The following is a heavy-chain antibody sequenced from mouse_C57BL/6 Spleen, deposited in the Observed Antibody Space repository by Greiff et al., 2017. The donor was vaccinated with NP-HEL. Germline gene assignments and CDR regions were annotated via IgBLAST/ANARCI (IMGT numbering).Heavy chain of an antibody. CDR1: GYTFTSYW. J-gene: IGHJ2*01. Sequence: QVQLQQPGAELVKPGASVKLSCKASGYTFTSYWMHWVKQRPGQGLEWIGMIHPNSGSTNYNEKFKSKATLTVDKSSSTAYMQLSSLTSEDSAVYYCARSDTTVIGFDYWGQGTTLTVSS. CDR3: ARSDTTVIGFDY. V-gene: IGHV1-64*01. CDR2: IHPNSGST. D-gene: IGHD1-1*01.